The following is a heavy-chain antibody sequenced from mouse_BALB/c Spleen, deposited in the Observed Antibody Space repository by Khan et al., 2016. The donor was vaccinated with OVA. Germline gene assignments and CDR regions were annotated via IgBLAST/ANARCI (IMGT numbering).Heavy chain of an antibody. V-gene: IGHV1-76*01. D-gene: IGHD2-1*01. J-gene: IGHJ3*01. CDR2: IYPGTGST. Sequence: VQLKESGGDLVRPGASVKLSCKTSGYIFTSYWIHWVKQRSGQGLEWIARIYPGTGSTYYNEKFKGKATLTADNSYSTAYQQLRSLKSDALAVFLCARGCGYGKYFAYWGQGTLVTVSA. CDR1: GYIFTSYW. CDR3: ARGCGYGKYFAY.